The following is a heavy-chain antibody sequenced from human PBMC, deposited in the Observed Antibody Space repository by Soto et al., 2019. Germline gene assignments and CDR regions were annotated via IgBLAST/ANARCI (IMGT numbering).Heavy chain of an antibody. Sequence: PGGSLGLSFAASGFTFNHYCMAWVRQAPGKGLEWVSVISGSGGTTYYADSVKGRFTISRDNSKSTVYLQMNSLRVEDTALYSCAKVIVLGASTIEFWGPGTLVTVSS. CDR1: GFTFNHYC. V-gene: IGHV3-23*01. J-gene: IGHJ4*02. CDR2: ISGSGGTT. D-gene: IGHD6-6*01. CDR3: AKVIVLGASTIEF.